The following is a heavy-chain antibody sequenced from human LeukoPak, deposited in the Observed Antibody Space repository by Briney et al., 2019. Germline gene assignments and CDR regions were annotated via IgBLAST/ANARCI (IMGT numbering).Heavy chain of an antibody. V-gene: IGHV4-34*01. CDR1: GGSFSGYY. D-gene: IGHD1-7*01. Sequence: SETLSLTCAVYGGSFSGYYWSWIRQPPGKGLEWIGEINHSGSTNYNPSLKSRVIISVDTSKNQFSLKLSSVTAADTAVYYCASVFGGTTGVSYFDYWGQGTLVTVSS. J-gene: IGHJ4*02. CDR3: ASVFGGTTGVSYFDY. CDR2: INHSGST.